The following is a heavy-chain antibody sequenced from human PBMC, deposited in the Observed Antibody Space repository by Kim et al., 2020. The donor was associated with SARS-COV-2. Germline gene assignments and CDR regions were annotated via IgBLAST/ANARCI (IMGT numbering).Heavy chain of an antibody. Sequence: ISGIRSYIYYADSVRGRFTISRDNAKNSLYLQMNSLRAEDTAVYYCATEGYWGQGTLVTVSS. CDR3: ATEGY. V-gene: IGHV3-21*01. J-gene: IGHJ4*02. CDR2: ISGIRSYI.